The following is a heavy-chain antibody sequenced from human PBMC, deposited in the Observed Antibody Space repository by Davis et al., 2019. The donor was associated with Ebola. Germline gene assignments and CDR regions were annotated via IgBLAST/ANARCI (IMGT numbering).Heavy chain of an antibody. V-gene: IGHV1-18*04. CDR3: ARDQDFRVDY. CDR1: GYTFSSYG. D-gene: IGHD3/OR15-3a*01. J-gene: IGHJ4*02. Sequence: ASVKVSCKASGYTFSSYGFSWVRQAPGQGLEWMASISAYNVHTNFAQKFQGRVTVTTDTSTTTAYMELKSLTSDDTAVYYCARDQDFRVDYWGQGTLATVSS. CDR2: ISAYNVHT.